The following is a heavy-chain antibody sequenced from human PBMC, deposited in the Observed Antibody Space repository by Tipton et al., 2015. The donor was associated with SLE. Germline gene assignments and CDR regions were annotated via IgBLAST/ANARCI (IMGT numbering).Heavy chain of an antibody. J-gene: IGHJ4*02. CDR2: IYSGGSST. CDR1: GFTFSSYA. D-gene: IGHD3-10*01. Sequence: SLRLSCAASGFTFSSYAMSWVRQAPGKGLEWVSVIYSGGSSTYYADSVKGRFTISRDNSKNTLYLQMNSLRAEDTAVYYCAKRGFGVSFDYWGQGTLVTVSA. V-gene: IGHV3-23*03. CDR3: AKRGFGVSFDY.